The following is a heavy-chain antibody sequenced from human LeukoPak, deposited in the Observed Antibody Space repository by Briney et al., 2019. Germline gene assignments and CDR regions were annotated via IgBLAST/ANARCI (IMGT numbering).Heavy chain of an antibody. CDR3: AKGVDYCSGGSCPADY. CDR2: ISYDGNNK. D-gene: IGHD2-15*01. V-gene: IGHV3-30*04. J-gene: IGHJ4*02. CDR1: GFTFSTYA. Sequence: GSLRLSCAASGFTFSTYAMHWVRQAPGKGLEWVAVISYDGNNKYYADSVKGRFTISRDNSKNTLFLQMNSLRAEDTAVYYCAKGVDYCSGGSCPADYWGPGTLVTVSS.